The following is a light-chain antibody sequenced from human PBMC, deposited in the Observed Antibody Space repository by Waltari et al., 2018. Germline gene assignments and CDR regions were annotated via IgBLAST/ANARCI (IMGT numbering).Light chain of an antibody. V-gene: IGKV3-11*01. CDR1: QSVGIS. CDR3: QQRSKWPLT. J-gene: IGKJ1*01. CDR2: DAS. Sequence: EIVLTQPPATLSFSPGERPTLSCRASQSVGISLAWYQQKPGQAPRLLIYDASNRATGIPVRFSGSGSGTDFTLTISSLEPEDFAVYYCQQRSKWPLTFGQGTKVEIK.